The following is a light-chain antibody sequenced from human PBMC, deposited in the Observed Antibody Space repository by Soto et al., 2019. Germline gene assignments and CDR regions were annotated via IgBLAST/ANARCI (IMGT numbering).Light chain of an antibody. J-gene: IGKJ1*01. Sequence: EIVVTQSPATLSASPGERVTLSCRASQFVSRRLAWYQQRLGQFPRLLIYDTSTRAPGISARFSGSGSGTEFTLTISSLQSEDFAVYYCQEYIHWPPGMFGPGTTVDIK. V-gene: IGKV3-15*01. CDR3: QEYIHWPPGM. CDR2: DTS. CDR1: QFVSRR.